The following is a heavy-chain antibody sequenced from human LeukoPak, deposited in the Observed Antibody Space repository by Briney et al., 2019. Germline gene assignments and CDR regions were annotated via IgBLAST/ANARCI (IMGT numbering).Heavy chain of an antibody. Sequence: PSETLSLTCAVYGGSFSGYYWSWIRQPPGKGLEWIGEINHSGSTNYNPSLKSRATISVDTSKNQFSLKLSSVTAADTAVYYCARETSSGWYRIDYWGQGTLVTVSS. J-gene: IGHJ4*02. D-gene: IGHD6-19*01. CDR1: GGSFSGYY. CDR3: ARETSSGWYRIDY. V-gene: IGHV4-34*01. CDR2: INHSGST.